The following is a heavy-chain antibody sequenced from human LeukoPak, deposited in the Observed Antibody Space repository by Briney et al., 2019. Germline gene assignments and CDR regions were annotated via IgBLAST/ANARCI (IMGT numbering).Heavy chain of an antibody. CDR1: GFTFSTYT. J-gene: IGHJ6*04. CDR3: AREERYYYGSGSSTVYGMDV. Sequence: GGSLRLSCAVSGFTFSTYTMNWVRQAPGKGLEWVSSISSSSTYIYYADSVKGRFTISRDNAKNSLYLQMNSLRAEDTAVYYCAREERYYYGSGSSTVYGMDVWGKGTTVTVSS. CDR2: ISSSSTYI. V-gene: IGHV3-21*01. D-gene: IGHD3-10*01.